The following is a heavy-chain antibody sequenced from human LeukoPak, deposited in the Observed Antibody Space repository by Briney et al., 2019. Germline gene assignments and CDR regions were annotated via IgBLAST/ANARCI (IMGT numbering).Heavy chain of an antibody. J-gene: IGHJ3*02. Sequence: GGSLRLSCAASGFTFSSYSINWVRQAPGKGLEWVSYISSSSSTIYYADSVKGRFTISRDNAKNSLYLQMNSLRAEDTAVYYCARPGNDFWSGLDAFDIWGQGTMVTVSS. CDR3: ARPGNDFWSGLDAFDI. D-gene: IGHD3-3*01. CDR2: ISSSSSTI. CDR1: GFTFSSYS. V-gene: IGHV3-48*01.